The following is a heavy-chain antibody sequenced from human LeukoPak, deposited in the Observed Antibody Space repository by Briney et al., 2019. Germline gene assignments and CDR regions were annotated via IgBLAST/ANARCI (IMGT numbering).Heavy chain of an antibody. D-gene: IGHD6-25*01. Sequence: PSETLSLTCTVSGGSISSSSYYWGWIRQPPGKGLEWIGSIYYSGSTYYNPSLKSRVTISVDTSKNQFSLNLSSVTAADTAMYYCARDPDAAYYFDYWSQGTLVTVSS. J-gene: IGHJ4*02. V-gene: IGHV4-39*07. CDR2: IYYSGST. CDR3: ARDPDAAYYFDY. CDR1: GGSISSSSYY.